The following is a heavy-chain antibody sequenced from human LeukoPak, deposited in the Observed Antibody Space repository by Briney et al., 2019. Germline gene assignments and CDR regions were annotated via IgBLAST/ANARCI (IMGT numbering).Heavy chain of an antibody. CDR1: GYRFTSYW. CDR3: ARHVYCSSTSCYAAFDI. Sequence: GESLKISCKGSGYRFTSYWISWVRQMPGKGLEWMGRIDPSDSHTMYSPSFQGHVTISADKSISTAYLQWSSMKASDTAIYYCARHVYCSSTSCYAAFDIWGQGTMVTVSS. D-gene: IGHD2-2*01. J-gene: IGHJ3*02. CDR2: IDPSDSHT. V-gene: IGHV5-10-1*01.